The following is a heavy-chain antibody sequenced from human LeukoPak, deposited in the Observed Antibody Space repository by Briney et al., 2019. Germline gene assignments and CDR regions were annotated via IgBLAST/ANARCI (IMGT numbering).Heavy chain of an antibody. CDR1: GGSISSSSYY. V-gene: IGHV4-39*01. CDR3: ARQGIMERTFDY. Sequence: SETLSLTCTVSGGSISSSSYYWGWIRQPPGKGLEWIGSIYYSGSTYYNPSLKSRVTISVDTSKNQFSLKLSSVTAADTAVYYCARQGIMERTFDYWGQGTLVTVSS. CDR2: IYYSGST. J-gene: IGHJ4*02. D-gene: IGHD2-8*01.